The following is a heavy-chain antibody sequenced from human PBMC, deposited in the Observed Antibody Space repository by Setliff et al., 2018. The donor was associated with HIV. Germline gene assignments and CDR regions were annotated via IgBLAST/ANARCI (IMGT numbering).Heavy chain of an antibody. V-gene: IGHV3-23*01. CDR1: GFTFSSYS. J-gene: IGHJ6*03. CDR2: ISGSAGTT. CDR3: AKSFNSGPTNWNIDV. Sequence: GESLKISCAASGFTFSSYSMNWVRQAPGKGLEWVSGISGSAGTTYYADSVKGRFTISRDNSKNTLYLQMNSLRSEDTAVYFCAKSFNSGPTNWNIDVWGTGTTVTVSS. D-gene: IGHD1-20*01.